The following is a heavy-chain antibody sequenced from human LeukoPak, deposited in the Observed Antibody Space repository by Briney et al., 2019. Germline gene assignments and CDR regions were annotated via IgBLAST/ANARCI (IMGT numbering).Heavy chain of an antibody. CDR1: GGSFSGYY. Sequence: SETLSLTCAVYGGSFSGYYCSWIRQPPGKGLEWIGEINHSGSTNYNPSLKSRVTISVDTSKNQFSLKLSSVTAADTAVYYCARGQYYYPPWFDPWGQGTLVTVSS. CDR2: INHSGST. J-gene: IGHJ5*02. CDR3: ARGQYYYPPWFDP. D-gene: IGHD3-10*01. V-gene: IGHV4-34*01.